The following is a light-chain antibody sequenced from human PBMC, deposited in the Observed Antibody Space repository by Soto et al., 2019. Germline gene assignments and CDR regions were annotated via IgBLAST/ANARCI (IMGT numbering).Light chain of an antibody. V-gene: IGLV2-8*01. Sequence: QSALTQPPSASGSPGQSVTISCTGTSSDVGGYNYVSWYQQHPGKAPKLMIYEVSKRPSGAPDRFSGSKSGNTASLTVSGLQAEDEADYYCSSYAGRNNLVVFGGGTKLTV. CDR3: SSYAGRNNLVV. CDR1: SSDVGGYNY. CDR2: EVS. J-gene: IGLJ2*01.